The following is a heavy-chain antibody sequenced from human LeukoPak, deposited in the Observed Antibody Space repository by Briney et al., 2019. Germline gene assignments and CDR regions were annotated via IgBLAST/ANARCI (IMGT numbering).Heavy chain of an antibody. J-gene: IGHJ4*02. CDR3: ARDRVDVYYDFWSGPSRELDY. V-gene: IGHV4-4*02. D-gene: IGHD3-3*01. CDR1: GGSISSSNW. CDR2: IYHSGST. Sequence: SETLSLTCTVSGGSISSSNWWSWARQPPGKGLEWIGEIYHSGSTNYNPSLKSRVTISVDKSKNQFSLKLSSVTAADTAVYYCARDRVDVYYDFWSGPSRELDYWGQGTLVTVSS.